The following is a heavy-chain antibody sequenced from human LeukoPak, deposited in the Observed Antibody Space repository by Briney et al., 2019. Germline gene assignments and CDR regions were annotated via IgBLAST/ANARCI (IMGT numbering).Heavy chain of an antibody. J-gene: IGHJ4*02. D-gene: IGHD3-16*01. V-gene: IGHV3-23*01. Sequence: GGSLRLSCAASGFTFSSYAMSWVRQAPGKGLEWVSAISGSGGSTYYADSVKGRFTISRDNSRDTLYLQMNSLRAEDTAVYYXAKGYYDYVWGSYXFDXXGQXXXXXV. CDR2: ISGSGGST. CDR3: AKGYYDYVWGSYXFDX. CDR1: GFTFSSYA.